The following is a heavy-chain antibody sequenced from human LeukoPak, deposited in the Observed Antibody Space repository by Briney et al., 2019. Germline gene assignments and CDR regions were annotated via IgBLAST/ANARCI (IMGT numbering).Heavy chain of an antibody. CDR1: GGSISSGGYY. CDR3: ARGLVSGPAFDI. J-gene: IGHJ3*02. CDR2: IYYSGST. D-gene: IGHD2-21*01. V-gene: IGHV4-31*03. Sequence: SQTLSLTCTVSGGSISSGGYYWSWIRQHPGKGLEWIGYIYYSGSTYYNPSLKSRVTISVDTSKNQFSLKLSSVTAADTAVYYCARGLVSGPAFDIWGQGTMVTVSS.